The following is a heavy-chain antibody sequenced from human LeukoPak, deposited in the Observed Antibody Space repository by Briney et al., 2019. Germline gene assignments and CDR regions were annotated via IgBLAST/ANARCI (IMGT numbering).Heavy chain of an antibody. V-gene: IGHV1-2*02. CDR2: INPNSGGT. CDR3: AIESDYSNYVADY. Sequence: GSSVKVSCKASGYTFTGYYMHWVRQAPGQGLEWMGWINPNSGGTNYAQKFQGRVTMTRDTPISTAYMELSRLRSDDTAVYYCAIESDYSNYVADYWGQGTLVTVSS. J-gene: IGHJ4*02. CDR1: GYTFTGYY. D-gene: IGHD4-11*01.